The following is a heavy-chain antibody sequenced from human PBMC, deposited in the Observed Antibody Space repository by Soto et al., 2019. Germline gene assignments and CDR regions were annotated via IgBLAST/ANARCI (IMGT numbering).Heavy chain of an antibody. CDR2: FNPKNGNT. J-gene: IGHJ5*02. Sequence: ASVKVSCKASGYTFTNYGINWLRQARGQGIEWMGWFNPKNGNTNYAQTFEGRLTLTTDTSTSTAFMELRSLRSDDTAVYYCARCVYSGSYYRWFDPWGQGTLVTVSS. D-gene: IGHD1-26*01. CDR1: GYTFTNYG. CDR3: ARCVYSGSYYRWFDP. V-gene: IGHV1-18*01.